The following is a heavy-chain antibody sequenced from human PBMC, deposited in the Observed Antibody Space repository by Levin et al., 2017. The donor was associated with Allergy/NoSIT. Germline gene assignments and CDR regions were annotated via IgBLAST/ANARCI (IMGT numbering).Heavy chain of an antibody. D-gene: IGHD2-2*01. CDR3: ARGGCSSTSCLDN. CDR2: INSDGSNT. V-gene: IGHV3-74*01. J-gene: IGHJ4*02. Sequence: GGSLRLSCAASGFTFSNYWMHWVRQAPGKGLVWVSHINSDGSNTNYADSVKGRFTISRDNANNTLYLQMNSLRDEDTAVYYCARGGCSSTSCLDNWGQGTLVTVSP. CDR1: GFTFSNYW.